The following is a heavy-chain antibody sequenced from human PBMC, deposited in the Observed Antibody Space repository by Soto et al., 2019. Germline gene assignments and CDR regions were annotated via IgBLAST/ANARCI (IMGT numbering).Heavy chain of an antibody. CDR1: GGSISSYY. D-gene: IGHD3-22*01. Sequence: SETLSLTCTVSGGSISSYYWSWIRQPPGKGLEWIGYIYYSGSTNYNPSLKSRVTISVDTSKNQFSLKLSSVTAADTAVYYCARHYDSSGYPPIYYFGYWGQGTLVTVSS. J-gene: IGHJ4*02. CDR3: ARHYDSSGYPPIYYFGY. V-gene: IGHV4-59*01. CDR2: IYYSGST.